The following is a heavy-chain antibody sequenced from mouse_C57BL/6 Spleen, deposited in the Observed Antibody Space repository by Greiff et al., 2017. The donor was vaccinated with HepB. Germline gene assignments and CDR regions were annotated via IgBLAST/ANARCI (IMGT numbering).Heavy chain of an antibody. Sequence: VQLQQSGAELVKPGASVKMSCKASGYTFTSYWITWVKQRPGQGLEWIGDIYPGSGSTNYNEKFKSKATLTVDTSSSTAYMQLSSLTSEDSAVYYCARDGNYVWYFDVWGTGTTVTVSS. V-gene: IGHV1-55*01. J-gene: IGHJ1*03. CDR3: ARDGNYVWYFDV. CDR2: IYPGSGST. CDR1: GYTFTSYW. D-gene: IGHD2-1*01.